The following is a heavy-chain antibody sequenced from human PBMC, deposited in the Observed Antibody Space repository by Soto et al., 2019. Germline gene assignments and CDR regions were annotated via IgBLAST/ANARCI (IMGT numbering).Heavy chain of an antibody. CDR3: ARGVGLSGKYYALDI. V-gene: IGHV3-48*03. CDR1: GFSFNSYE. Sequence: GGSLRLSCAASGFSFNSYEMNWVRQSPGKGLEFISYIDTRATTITYAESVKGRFAISRDNAKSSPFLQMNSLRAEDTAVYYCARGVGLSGKYYALDIWGQGTMVTVSS. J-gene: IGHJ3*02. D-gene: IGHD1-26*01. CDR2: IDTRATTI.